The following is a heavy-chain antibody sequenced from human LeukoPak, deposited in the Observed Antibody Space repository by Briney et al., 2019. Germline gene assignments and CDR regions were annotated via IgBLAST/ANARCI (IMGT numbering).Heavy chain of an antibody. Sequence: ASVKVSCKASGYTFTSYGISWVRQAPGQGLEWMGWISAYNGNTNYAQKLQGRVTMTTDTSTSTAYMELRSLRSDDTAVYYCARGLPSGVASSSPLDYWGQGTLVTVSS. CDR3: ARGLPSGVASSSPLDY. CDR1: GYTFTSYG. CDR2: ISAYNGNT. V-gene: IGHV1-18*01. J-gene: IGHJ4*02. D-gene: IGHD2-2*01.